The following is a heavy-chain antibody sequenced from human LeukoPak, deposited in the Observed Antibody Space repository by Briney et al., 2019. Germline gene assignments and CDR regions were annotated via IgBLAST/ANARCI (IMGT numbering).Heavy chain of an antibody. D-gene: IGHD6-19*01. Sequence: PGGSLRLSCTASGFNFGSDAMHWVRKAPGKGLEWVAFIWSDGSNDHYADPVKGRFTISRDNSKNTVCLQMNSLRVEDTAVYYCARDPSGSGWSLSDWGQGTPVTVSS. CDR1: GFNFGSDA. CDR3: ARDPSGSGWSLSD. V-gene: IGHV3-33*01. CDR2: IWSDGSND. J-gene: IGHJ4*02.